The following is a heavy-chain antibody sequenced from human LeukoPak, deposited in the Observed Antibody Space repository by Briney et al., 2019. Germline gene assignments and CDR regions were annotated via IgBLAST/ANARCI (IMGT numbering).Heavy chain of an antibody. CDR2: IYYSGST. J-gene: IGHJ6*02. V-gene: IGHV4-59*01. CDR3: ARWRTEERYCSSTSCYLMGPYYYYGMDV. Sequence: SETLSLTCTVSGGSISSYYWSWIRQPPGKGLEWIGYIYYSGSTNYNPSLKSRVTISVDTSKNQFSLKLSSVTAADTAVYYCARWRTEERYCSSTSCYLMGPYYYYGMDVWGQGTTVTVSS. D-gene: IGHD2-2*01. CDR1: GGSISSYY.